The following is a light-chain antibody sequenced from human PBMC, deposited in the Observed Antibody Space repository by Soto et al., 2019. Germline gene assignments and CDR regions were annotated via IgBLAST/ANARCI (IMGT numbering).Light chain of an antibody. Sequence: QSVVPQPPSASGTPGQRVTISCSGSSSNIGSNYVYWYQQLPGTAPKLLIYSNNQRPSGVPDRFSGSKSGPSASLAISGIRSEEEADYYRAAWDDSLSGRVFGGGTKLTVL. V-gene: IGLV1-47*02. CDR1: SSNIGSNY. CDR2: SNN. CDR3: AAWDDSLSGRV. J-gene: IGLJ3*02.